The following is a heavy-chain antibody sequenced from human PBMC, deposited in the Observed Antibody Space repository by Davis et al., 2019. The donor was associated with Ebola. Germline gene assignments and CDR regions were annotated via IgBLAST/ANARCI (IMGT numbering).Heavy chain of an antibody. CDR3: ARAAGSSNSWDPRFDY. CDR2: ISYDGSNK. J-gene: IGHJ4*01. V-gene: IGHV3-30-3*01. D-gene: IGHD2-2*01. Sequence: GGSLRLSCAASGFTFSSYAMHWVRQAPGKGLEWVAVISYDGSNKYYADSVKGRFTISRDNSKNTLYLQMNSLRAEDTAVYYCARAAGSSNSWDPRFDYWGHGTLFTVSS. CDR1: GFTFSSYA.